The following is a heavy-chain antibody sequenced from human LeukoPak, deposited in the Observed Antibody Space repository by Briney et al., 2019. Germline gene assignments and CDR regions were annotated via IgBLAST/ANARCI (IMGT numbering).Heavy chain of an antibody. J-gene: IGHJ5*02. CDR1: GYTFTSYY. CDR3: ARAGATVTLYNWFDP. D-gene: IGHD4-11*01. CDR2: INPSGGST. V-gene: IGHV1-46*01. Sequence: ASVKVSCKASGYTFTSYYMHWVRQAPGQGLEWMGIINPSGGSTSYAQKFQGRVTMTRDTSTSTVYMELSSLRSEDTAVYYCARAGATVTLYNWFDPWGQGTLVTVSS.